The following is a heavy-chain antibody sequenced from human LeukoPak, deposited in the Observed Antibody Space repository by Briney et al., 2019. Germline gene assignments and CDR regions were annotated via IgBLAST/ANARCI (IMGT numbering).Heavy chain of an antibody. D-gene: IGHD4-17*01. CDR3: ASNTVTTLFDY. J-gene: IGHJ4*02. Sequence: GGSLRLSCAASGFTFSSYVMHWVRQAPGKGLEWVAVISYDGSNKYYADSVKGRFTISRDNSKNTLYLQMNSLRAEDTAVYYCASNTVTTLFDYWGQGTLVTVSS. CDR1: GFTFSSYV. V-gene: IGHV3-30-3*01. CDR2: ISYDGSNK.